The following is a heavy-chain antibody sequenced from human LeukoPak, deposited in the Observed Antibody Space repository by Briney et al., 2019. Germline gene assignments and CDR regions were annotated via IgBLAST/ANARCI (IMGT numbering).Heavy chain of an antibody. CDR1: GYTFTSYG. V-gene: IGHV1-18*01. J-gene: IGHJ6*02. CDR3: ARDFIAAAGPPNYYYGMDV. Sequence: ASVKVSRKASGYTFTSYGISWVRQAPGQGLEWMGWISAYNGNTNYAQKLQGRVTMTTDTSTSTAYMELRSLRPDDTVVYYCARDFIAAAGPPNYYYGMDVWGQGTTVTVSS. D-gene: IGHD6-13*01. CDR2: ISAYNGNT.